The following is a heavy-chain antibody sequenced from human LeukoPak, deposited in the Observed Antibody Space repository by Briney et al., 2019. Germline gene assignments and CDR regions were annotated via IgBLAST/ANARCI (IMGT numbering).Heavy chain of an antibody. Sequence: GGSLRLSCEASGFTFNTYPLHWVRQAPGKGLEWVAVIPYDDNDAYYADSVKGRFTISRDNSKNTLYLQMNRVRPEDTAVYYCARDLYGFSGYFDSWGQGTLVSVSS. CDR1: GFTFNTYP. V-gene: IGHV3-30*04. D-gene: IGHD3-22*01. CDR2: IPYDDNDA. CDR3: ARDLYGFSGYFDS. J-gene: IGHJ4*02.